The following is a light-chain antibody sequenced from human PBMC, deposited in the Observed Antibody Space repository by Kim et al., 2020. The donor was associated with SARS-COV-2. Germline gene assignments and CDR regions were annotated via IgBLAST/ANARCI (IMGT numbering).Light chain of an antibody. Sequence: IVMTQSPVTLSVSPGESATLSCRASQNLGTYLAWYQQKPGQAPRLLIYDISIRATGIRARFSGSGSGTEFTLTISSLQSEDSAVYYCQQYKDWPLTFGGGTKLEI. V-gene: IGKV3-15*01. CDR1: QNLGTY. J-gene: IGKJ4*01. CDR3: QQYKDWPLT. CDR2: DIS.